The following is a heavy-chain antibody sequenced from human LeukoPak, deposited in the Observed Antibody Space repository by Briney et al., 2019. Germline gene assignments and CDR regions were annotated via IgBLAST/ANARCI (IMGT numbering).Heavy chain of an antibody. J-gene: IGHJ6*02. CDR2: IWYDGSNK. Sequence: PGRSLRLSCAASGFTFSSYGMHWVRQAPGKGLEWVAVIWYDGSNKYYADSVKGRFTISRDNSKNTLYLQMNSLRAEDTAVYYCARDCRCSGGCCSSCYYYYGMDVWGQGTTVTVSS. V-gene: IGHV3-33*01. CDR1: GFTFSSYG. CDR3: ARDCRCSGGCCSSCYYYYGMDV. D-gene: IGHD2-15*01.